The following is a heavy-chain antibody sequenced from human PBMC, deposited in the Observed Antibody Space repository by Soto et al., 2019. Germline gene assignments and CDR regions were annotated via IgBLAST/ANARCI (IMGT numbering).Heavy chain of an antibody. V-gene: IGHV4-34*02. J-gene: IGHJ6*02. CDR1: GGSFSNYY. CDR2: ISHSGNS. CDR3: VRSQGSSTSLEIYYYYYYGMDV. D-gene: IGHD2-2*01. Sequence: QVQLQQWGAGLLKPSETLSLTCAVYGGSFSNYYWTWIRQPPGKELVWIGEISHSGNSNYNPSLRSRFSISVDTSKNQFSLRLTSVAAADTAVYYCVRSQGSSTSLEIYYYYYYGMDVWGQGTTVTVSS.